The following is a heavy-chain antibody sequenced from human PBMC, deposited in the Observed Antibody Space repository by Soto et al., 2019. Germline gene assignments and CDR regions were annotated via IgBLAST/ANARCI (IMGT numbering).Heavy chain of an antibody. CDR3: TRARSSSWDYFYGMDV. CDR1: GDSVSSNSAA. CDR2: TYYRSKWYN. Sequence: PSQTLSLSCPISGDSVSSNSAAWNWIRQSPSRGLEWLGRTYYRSKWYNDYTVSVKSRITINPDTSKNQFSLQLSSVTPEDKAVYYCTRARSSSWDYFYGMDVWGQGTTVTVSS. D-gene: IGHD6-13*01. V-gene: IGHV6-1*01. J-gene: IGHJ6*02.